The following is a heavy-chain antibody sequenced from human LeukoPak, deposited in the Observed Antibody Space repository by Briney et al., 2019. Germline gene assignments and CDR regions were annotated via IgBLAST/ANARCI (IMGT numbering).Heavy chain of an antibody. Sequence: SETLSLICTVSGGYISSSSYHWGWIRQPPGKGLEWIGDIYYTGRTYYNSSLKSRLTVSIDTSKNQFSLNLASLTAADTAVYYCARRRYYDSTGYLDWGQGTLITVSS. J-gene: IGHJ1*01. CDR2: IYYTGRT. CDR3: ARRRYYDSTGYLD. D-gene: IGHD3-22*01. CDR1: GGYISSSSYH. V-gene: IGHV4-39*01.